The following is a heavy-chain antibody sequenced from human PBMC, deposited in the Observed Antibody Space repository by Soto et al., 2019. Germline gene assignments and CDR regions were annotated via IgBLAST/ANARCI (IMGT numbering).Heavy chain of an antibody. V-gene: IGHV3-7*03. CDR1: EFTFSTYW. CDR3: ASENWVFDY. Sequence: PGGSLRLSCAASEFTFSTYWMTWVRQAPGKGLEWVANIDQGGGKKYYVDSVKGRFTISRDNAKNSLYLQMNSLRAEDTAVYYCASENWVFDYWGQGTLVTVSS. CDR2: IDQGGGKK. D-gene: IGHD7-27*01. J-gene: IGHJ4*02.